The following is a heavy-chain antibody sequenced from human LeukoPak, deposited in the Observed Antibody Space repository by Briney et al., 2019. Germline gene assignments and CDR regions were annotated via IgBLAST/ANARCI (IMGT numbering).Heavy chain of an antibody. J-gene: IGHJ5*02. CDR3: ARDERDSNYVSGNWFDP. D-gene: IGHD4-11*01. CDR1: GYTFTSYG. Sequence: GASVKVSCKASGYTFTSYGISWVRQAPGQGLEWMGWISAYNGNTNYAQKLQGRVTMTTDTSTSTAYMELRSLRSDDTAVYYCARDERDSNYVSGNWFDPWGQGTLVTVSS. CDR2: ISAYNGNT. V-gene: IGHV1-18*01.